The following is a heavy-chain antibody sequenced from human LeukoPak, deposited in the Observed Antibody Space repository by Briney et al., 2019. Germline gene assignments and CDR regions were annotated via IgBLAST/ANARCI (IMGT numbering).Heavy chain of an antibody. Sequence: GGSLRLSCAASGFTFSSYAMHWVRQAPGKGLVWVAVISYDGSNKYYADSVKGRFTISRDNSKNTLYLQMNSLRAEDTAVYYCARDLSSNPYYCSSTSCYLGYYFDYWGQGTLVTVSS. CDR3: ARDLSSNPYYCSSTSCYLGYYFDY. CDR1: GFTFSSYA. V-gene: IGHV3-30*04. D-gene: IGHD2-2*01. CDR2: ISYDGSNK. J-gene: IGHJ4*02.